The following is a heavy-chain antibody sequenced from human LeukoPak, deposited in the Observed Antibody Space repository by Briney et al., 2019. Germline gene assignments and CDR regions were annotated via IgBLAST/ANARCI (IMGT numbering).Heavy chain of an antibody. CDR2: INHSRST. Sequence: SETLSLTCAVYGGSFSGYYWSWIRQPPGKGLEWIGEINHSRSTHYNPSLKSRVTISVDTSKNQFSLKLSSVTAADTAVYYCARERAVTTYYYFDYWGQGTLVTVSS. V-gene: IGHV4-34*01. J-gene: IGHJ4*02. CDR3: ARERAVTTYYYFDY. CDR1: GGSFSGYY. D-gene: IGHD4-17*01.